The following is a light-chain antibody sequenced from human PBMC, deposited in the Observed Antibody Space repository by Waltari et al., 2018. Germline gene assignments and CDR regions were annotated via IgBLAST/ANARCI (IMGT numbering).Light chain of an antibody. CDR2: GAS. CDR3: QQYKNWPLT. Sequence: EIVMTQSPATLSVSPGERATLSCRASPSVSDNLAWYQQKPGQAPRLLIYGASTRATGIPARFSGSGSGTDFTLTISSLQSEDFAVYYCQQYKNWPLTFGGGTKVEIK. J-gene: IGKJ4*01. V-gene: IGKV3-15*01. CDR1: PSVSDN.